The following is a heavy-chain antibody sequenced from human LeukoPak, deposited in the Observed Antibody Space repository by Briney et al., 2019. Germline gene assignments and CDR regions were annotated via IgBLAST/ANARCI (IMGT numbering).Heavy chain of an antibody. CDR3: ARSPFKNYHDSGIFYYYMDV. CDR2: FDPEDGET. V-gene: IGHV1-24*01. Sequence: ASVKVSCKVSGYTLTELSMHWVRQAPGKGLEWMGGFDPEDGETIYAQKLQGRVTMTTDTSTSTAYMELRSLRSDDTAVYYCARSPFKNYHDSGIFYYYMDVWGKGTTVTVSS. J-gene: IGHJ6*03. D-gene: IGHD3-22*01. CDR1: GYTLTELS.